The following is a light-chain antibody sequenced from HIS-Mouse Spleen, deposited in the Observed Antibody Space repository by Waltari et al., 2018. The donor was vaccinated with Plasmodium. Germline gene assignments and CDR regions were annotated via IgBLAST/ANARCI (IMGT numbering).Light chain of an antibody. CDR3: CSYAGSSTYV. CDR1: SSDVGSYNL. CDR2: EGS. J-gene: IGLJ1*01. V-gene: IGLV2-23*01. Sequence: QSALTQPASVSGSPGQSITISCTGTSSDVGSYNLVSWYQQHPGKAPKLMSYEGSKRPSGVSNRFSGYKSGNTASLTISGLQAEDEADYYCCSYAGSSTYVFGTGTKVTVL.